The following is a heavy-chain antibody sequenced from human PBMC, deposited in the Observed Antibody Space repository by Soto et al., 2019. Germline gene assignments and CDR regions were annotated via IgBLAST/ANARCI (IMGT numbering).Heavy chain of an antibody. V-gene: IGHV3-23*04. CDR3: ANVSGYPFI. D-gene: IGHD5-12*01. CDR2: ISNSGSTT. Sequence: QLVESGGGLVQPGGSLRLSCAASGFTFSSSAMRWVRQAPGKGLEWVSFISNSGSTTYYTDSVKGRFTISRDNSKNTLYLQMNSLRAEDTAVYYCANVSGYPFIWGQGTMVTVSS. CDR1: GFTFSSSA. J-gene: IGHJ3*02.